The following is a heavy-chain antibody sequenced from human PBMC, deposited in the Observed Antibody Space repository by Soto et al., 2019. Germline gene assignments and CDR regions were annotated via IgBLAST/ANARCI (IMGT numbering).Heavy chain of an antibody. CDR3: ARDTYGSGAGY. Sequence: QVQLVQSGAEVKKPGASVKVSCKASGYTFASYGISWVRQAPGQGLEWMGWISAYNGNTNYAQKLQGRVTMTTDTSTSTDYMEMRSLRSDDTAVYYCARDTYGSGAGYWGQGTLVTVSS. D-gene: IGHD3-10*01. CDR2: ISAYNGNT. CDR1: GYTFASYG. V-gene: IGHV1-18*01. J-gene: IGHJ4*02.